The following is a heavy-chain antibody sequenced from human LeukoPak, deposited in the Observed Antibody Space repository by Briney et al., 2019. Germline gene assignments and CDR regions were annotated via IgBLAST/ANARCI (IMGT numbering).Heavy chain of an antibody. V-gene: IGHV3-23*01. CDR2: ISGSGGST. Sequence: PGGSLRLSCAASGFTFSSYAMSWVRQAPGKGLEWVSAISGSGGSTYYADSVKGRFTLSRDNSKNTLYLQMNSLRAEDTAVYFCARGGAYSYSLSPYYFDYWGQGSLVTVSS. CDR3: ARGGAYSYSLSPYYFDY. CDR1: GFTFSSYA. D-gene: IGHD5-18*01. J-gene: IGHJ4*02.